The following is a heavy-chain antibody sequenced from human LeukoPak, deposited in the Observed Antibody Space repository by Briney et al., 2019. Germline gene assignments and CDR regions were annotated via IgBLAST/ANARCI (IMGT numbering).Heavy chain of an antibody. CDR1: GYTFTSYG. J-gene: IGHJ4*02. CDR2: ISAYNGNT. Sequence: ASVKVSCKASGYTFTSYGISWVRQAPGQGLEWMGWISAYNGNTNYAQKFRGRVTMTTDTSTSTAYMEPRSLRSDDTAVYYCARVEWELLPPDYWGQGTLVTVSS. CDR3: ARVEWELLPPDY. D-gene: IGHD1-26*01. V-gene: IGHV1-18*01.